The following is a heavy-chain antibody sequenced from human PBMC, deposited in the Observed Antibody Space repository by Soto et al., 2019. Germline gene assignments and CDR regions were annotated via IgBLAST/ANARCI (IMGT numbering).Heavy chain of an antibody. Sequence: QVQLVESGGGVVQPGRSLRLSCAASGFPFTTYGMHWVREGPGKGLEWVAVISYDGSNTYYADSVKGRFTISRDNSKNTLYLQMNSLRPEDTALYYCVGGQYYFDYRGQGNLVTVSS. J-gene: IGHJ4*02. D-gene: IGHD3-10*01. V-gene: IGHV3-30*03. CDR2: ISYDGSNT. CDR1: GFPFTTYG. CDR3: VGGQYYFDY.